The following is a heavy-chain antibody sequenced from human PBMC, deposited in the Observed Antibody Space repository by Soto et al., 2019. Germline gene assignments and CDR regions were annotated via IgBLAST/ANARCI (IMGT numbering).Heavy chain of an antibody. V-gene: IGHV4-34*01. Sequence: SETLSLTCAVDGGSFSGYYWSLIRQPPGKGLEWIGEINHRGSTNYNPSLKSRVTISVDTSKNQFSLKLSSVTAADTAVYYCARGRRWGYCSGGSCYSEYYFDYWGQGTLVTVSS. CDR3: ARGRRWGYCSGGSCYSEYYFDY. CDR1: GGSFSGYY. CDR2: INHRGST. J-gene: IGHJ4*02. D-gene: IGHD2-15*01.